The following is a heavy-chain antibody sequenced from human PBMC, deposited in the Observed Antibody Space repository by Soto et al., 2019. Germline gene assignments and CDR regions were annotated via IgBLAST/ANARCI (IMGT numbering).Heavy chain of an antibody. Sequence: PGGSLRLSCAASGFTFSSYAMTWVRQAPGKGLEWVSAISGSGGSTYYADSVKGRFTISRDNSKNALYLQMNSLRAEDTAVYYCAKDSRGSYYFDYWGQGTQVTVSS. CDR3: AKDSRGSYYFDY. J-gene: IGHJ4*02. CDR1: GFTFSSYA. V-gene: IGHV3-23*01. CDR2: ISGSGGST. D-gene: IGHD1-26*01.